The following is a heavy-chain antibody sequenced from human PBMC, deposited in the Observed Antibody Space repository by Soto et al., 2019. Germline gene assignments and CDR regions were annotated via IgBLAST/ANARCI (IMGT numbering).Heavy chain of an antibody. CDR1: GYTFNSHA. J-gene: IGHJ5*02. Sequence: VKVSCKASGYTFNSHAIHWVRQAPGQRPEWLGWINAGNGNTYYSEKFEGRVTFTRDTVATTVNMELTSLTSEDTAVYYCGRDQSGIGYYVDWFDPWGQGTLVTVSS. V-gene: IGHV1-3*01. D-gene: IGHD3-10*02. CDR3: GRDQSGIGYYVDWFDP. CDR2: INAGNGNT.